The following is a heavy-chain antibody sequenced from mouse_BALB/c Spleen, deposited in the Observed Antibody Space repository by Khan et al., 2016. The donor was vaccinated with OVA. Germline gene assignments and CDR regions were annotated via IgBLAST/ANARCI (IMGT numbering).Heavy chain of an antibody. J-gene: IGHJ4*01. D-gene: IGHD4-1*01. Sequence: EVELVESGGGLVQPGGSRKLSCAASGFTFSSFGMHWVRQAPEKGLEWVASISSGSSTIYYADTVKGRFTISRDNPKNTLFLQMTSLRSEDTVMCYCARSLGLYAMDYWGQGTSVTVSS. V-gene: IGHV5-17*02. CDR2: ISSGSSTI. CDR3: ARSLGLYAMDY. CDR1: GFTFSSFG.